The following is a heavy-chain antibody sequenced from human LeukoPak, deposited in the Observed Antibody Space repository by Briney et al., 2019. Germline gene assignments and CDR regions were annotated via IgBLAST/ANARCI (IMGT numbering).Heavy chain of an antibody. CDR2: INSDGSST. Sequence: PGGSLRLFCAASGFTFSNYWMHWVRQAPGKGLVWVSRINSDGSSTRYADSVKGRFTTSRDNAKNTLYLQMNSLRAEDTAVYYCGRELDWLPTLDYWGQGTLVTVSS. V-gene: IGHV3-74*01. CDR3: GRELDWLPTLDY. CDR1: GFTFSNYW. J-gene: IGHJ4*02. D-gene: IGHD3-9*01.